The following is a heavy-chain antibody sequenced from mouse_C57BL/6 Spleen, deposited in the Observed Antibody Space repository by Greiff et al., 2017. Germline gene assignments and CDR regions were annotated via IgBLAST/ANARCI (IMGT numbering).Heavy chain of an antibody. CDR2: ISYDGSN. Sequence: EVQLQESGPGLVKPSQSLSLTCSVTGYSITSGYYWNWIRQFPGNKLEWMGYISYDGSNNYNPSLKNRISITRDTSKNQFFLKLNSVTTEDTATYYCAREGVYYYGREMDYWGQGTSVTVSS. CDR3: AREGVYYYGREMDY. J-gene: IGHJ4*01. CDR1: GYSITSGYY. V-gene: IGHV3-6*01. D-gene: IGHD1-1*01.